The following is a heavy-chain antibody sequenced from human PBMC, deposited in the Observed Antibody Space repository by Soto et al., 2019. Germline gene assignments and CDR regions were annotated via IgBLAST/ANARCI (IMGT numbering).Heavy chain of an antibody. V-gene: IGHV3-30*18. Sequence: GGSLRLSCAASGFTFSSYGMHWVRQAPGKGLEWVAVISYDGSNKYYADSVKGRFTISRDNSKNTLYLQMNSLRAEDTVVYYCANPIRDYYDSSGYPWGQGTLVTVSS. CDR3: ANPIRDYYDSSGYP. D-gene: IGHD3-22*01. CDR2: ISYDGSNK. J-gene: IGHJ4*02. CDR1: GFTFSSYG.